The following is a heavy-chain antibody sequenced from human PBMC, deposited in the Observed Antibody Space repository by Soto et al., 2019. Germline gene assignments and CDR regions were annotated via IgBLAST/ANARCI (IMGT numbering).Heavy chain of an antibody. CDR2: INHSGST. D-gene: IGHD6-19*01. CDR3: ARGRSGWYSHLYFDY. Sequence: QVQLQQWGAGLLKPSETLSLTCAVYGGSFSGYYWSWIRQPPGKGLEWIGEINHSGSTNYKPSLKSRVTISGDTSKNQVSLELSSVTAADTAVYYCARGRSGWYSHLYFDYWGQGTLVTVSS. J-gene: IGHJ4*02. V-gene: IGHV4-34*01. CDR1: GGSFSGYY.